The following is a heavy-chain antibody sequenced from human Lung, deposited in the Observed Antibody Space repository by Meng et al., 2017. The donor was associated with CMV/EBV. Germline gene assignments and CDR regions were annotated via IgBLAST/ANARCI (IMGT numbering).Heavy chain of an antibody. CDR1: GDSVSSNSAT. V-gene: IGHV6-1*01. J-gene: IGHJ4*02. CDR3: ARVFGDITGYVFDY. Sequence: SQXXXLTXAISGDSVSSNSATWNWIRQSPSRGLEWLGRTYYKSKWNHDYAVSVKSRISFNPDTSKNQFSLQLSSVTPEDTAVYYCARVFGDITGYVFDYWXQGTLVTVSP. D-gene: IGHD3-22*01. CDR2: TYYKSKWNH.